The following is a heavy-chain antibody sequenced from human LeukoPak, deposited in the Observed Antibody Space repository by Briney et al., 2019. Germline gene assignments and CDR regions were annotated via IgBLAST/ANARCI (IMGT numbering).Heavy chain of an antibody. D-gene: IGHD6-13*01. J-gene: IGHJ4*02. Sequence: NPSETLSLTCSVSGGSIKTYYWNWLRQPPGKGLEWIANMYYSGITSYNPSLRSRVTMSVDTSRNQVSLNLNSVSAADTAVYYCAASGAYSSSWSLWGQGTLVTVSS. CDR3: AASGAYSSSWSL. CDR2: MYYSGIT. CDR1: GGSIKTYY. V-gene: IGHV4-59*01.